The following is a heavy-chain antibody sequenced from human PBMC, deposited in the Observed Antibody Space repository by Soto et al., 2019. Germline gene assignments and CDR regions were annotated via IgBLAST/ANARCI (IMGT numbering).Heavy chain of an antibody. CDR1: GFTVSSNY. CDR3: ARVSTYGDSTRVFDY. Sequence: GGSLRLSCAASGFTVSSNYMSWVRQAPGKGLEWVSVIYSGGSTYYADSVKGRFTISRDNSKNTLYLQMNSLRAEDTAVYYCARVSTYGDSTRVFDYWGQGTLVTVSS. V-gene: IGHV3-53*01. J-gene: IGHJ4*02. D-gene: IGHD4-17*01. CDR2: IYSGGST.